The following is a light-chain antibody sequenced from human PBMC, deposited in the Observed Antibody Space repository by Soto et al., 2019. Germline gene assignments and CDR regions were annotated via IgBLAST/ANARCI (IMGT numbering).Light chain of an antibody. CDR2: AAS. CDR1: QSITSY. J-gene: IGKJ4*01. Sequence: DIQMTQSPSSLSASVGDSVTITCRASQSITSYLNWYQQKPGQAPKLLIYAASSLQSGVPSRFRGGGLRTEFTLNIRSLQPADFATYYCQQSYNSPPLTFGGGTRL. CDR3: QQSYNSPPLT. V-gene: IGKV1-39*01.